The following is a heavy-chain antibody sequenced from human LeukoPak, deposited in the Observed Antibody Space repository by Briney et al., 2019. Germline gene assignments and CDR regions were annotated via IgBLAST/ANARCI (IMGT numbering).Heavy chain of an antibody. CDR1: GFTFSSYS. CDR2: ISSGSSYI. V-gene: IGHV3-21*01. J-gene: IGHJ3*02. Sequence: GGSLRLSCAASGFTFSSYSMNWVRQAPGKGLEWVSSISSGSSYIYYADSVKGRFTISRDNAKNSLYLQMNSLRAEDTAVYYCAKALPGYSSGWYTAYAFDIWGQGTMVTVSS. D-gene: IGHD6-19*01. CDR3: AKALPGYSSGWYTAYAFDI.